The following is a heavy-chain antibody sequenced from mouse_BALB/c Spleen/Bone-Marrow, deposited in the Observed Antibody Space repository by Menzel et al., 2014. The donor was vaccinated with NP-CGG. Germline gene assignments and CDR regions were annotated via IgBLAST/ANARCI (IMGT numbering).Heavy chain of an antibody. CDR2: FNPNNGGT. V-gene: IGHV1-22*01. D-gene: IGHD1-1*02. Sequence: EVKLMESGPELVKPGSSVKMSCKTSGYSFXDYTIHWVKQSHGKSLEWIGGFNPNNGGTNYNQKFKDKATLTVDKSSRTAYMEFRSLTFEDSAVYYCARAGWYDYWGQGTTLTVSS. J-gene: IGHJ2*01. CDR1: GYSFXDYT. CDR3: ARAGWYDY.